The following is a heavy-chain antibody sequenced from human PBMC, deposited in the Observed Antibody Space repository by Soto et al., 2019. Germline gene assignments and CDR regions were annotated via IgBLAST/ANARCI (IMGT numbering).Heavy chain of an antibody. CDR3: AREVVAPYYYYGMDV. Sequence: QVQLVQSGAEVKKPGASVKVSCKASGYTFTRSGISWVRKAPGQGLEWMGWISTYNGDTNYAQTFQGRVTMTTDTSTSTVYMELRSLRSDDTAVYYCAREVVAPYYYYGMDVWGQGTPVTVSS. D-gene: IGHD5-12*01. CDR2: ISTYNGDT. V-gene: IGHV1-18*01. J-gene: IGHJ6*02. CDR1: GYTFTRSG.